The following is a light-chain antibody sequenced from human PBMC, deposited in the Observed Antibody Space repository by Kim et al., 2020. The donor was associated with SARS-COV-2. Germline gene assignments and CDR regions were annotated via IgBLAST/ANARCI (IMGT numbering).Light chain of an antibody. V-gene: IGLV2-11*03. CDR1: SSEVGDYNY. Sequence: GQSVTISCTGTSSEVGDYNYVSWYQQHPGKAPKLLIYDVSKRPSGVPDRFSGSKSGNTASLTISGLQAEDEADYYCCSYAGSYTLVFGGGTQLTVL. CDR2: DVS. CDR3: CSYAGSYTLV. J-gene: IGLJ3*02.